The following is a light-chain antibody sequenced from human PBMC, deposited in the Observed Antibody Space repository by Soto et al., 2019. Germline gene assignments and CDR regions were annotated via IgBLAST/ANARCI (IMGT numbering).Light chain of an antibody. CDR2: GAS. Sequence: EIVMTHSPATLSVSRGEIVTLSCRASQSVSSRLAWYQQKPGQSPRLLIYGASTRATGIPARFSGSGSETDFTLTISDVGPEDFAVYYCHQRQSWPRTLGQGTKVDIK. CDR1: QSVSSR. V-gene: IGKV3D-15*01. CDR3: HQRQSWPRT. J-gene: IGKJ1*01.